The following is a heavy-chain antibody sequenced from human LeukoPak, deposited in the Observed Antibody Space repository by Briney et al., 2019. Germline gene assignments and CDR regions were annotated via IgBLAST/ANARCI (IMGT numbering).Heavy chain of an antibody. J-gene: IGHJ5*02. V-gene: IGHV6-1*01. CDR1: GDSVSSNSAA. D-gene: IGHD3-16*01. CDR2: TYYRSKWYN. CDR3: ARGPPLWGVYWFDP. Sequence: SQTLSLTCAISGDSVSSNSAAWNWIRQSPSRGLEWLGRTYYRSKWYNDYAVSVKSRITINPDTSKNQFSLRLNSVTPEDTAVYYCARGPPLWGVYWFDPWGQGTLVTVSS.